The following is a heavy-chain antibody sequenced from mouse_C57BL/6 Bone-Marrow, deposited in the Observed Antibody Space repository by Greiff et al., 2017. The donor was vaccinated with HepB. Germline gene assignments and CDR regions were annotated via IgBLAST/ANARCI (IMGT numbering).Heavy chain of an antibody. V-gene: IGHV6-3*01. D-gene: IGHD2-2*01. Sequence: EVQLQESGGGLVQPGGSMKLSCVASGFTFSNYWMNWVRQSPEKGLEWVAQIRLKSDNYATHYAESVKGRFTISRDDSKSSVYLQMNNLRAEDTGIYYCTVGGYDGWVYYFDYWGQGTTLTVSS. CDR1: GFTFSNYW. CDR2: IRLKSDNYAT. J-gene: IGHJ2*01. CDR3: TVGGYDGWVYYFDY.